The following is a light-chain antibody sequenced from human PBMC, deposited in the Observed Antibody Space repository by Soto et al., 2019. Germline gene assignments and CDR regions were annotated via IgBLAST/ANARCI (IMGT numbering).Light chain of an antibody. CDR1: SGINVGTYR. J-gene: IGLJ2*01. CDR2: YKSESDK. CDR3: MIWYNSASV. Sequence: QPVLTQPSSLSASPGASASLTCTLRSGINVGTYRIYWYQQKPGSPPQYLLRYKSESDKHQGSGVPSRFSGSNDASANAGILLISGLRSEDEADYYCMIWYNSASVFGGGTKLTVL. V-gene: IGLV5-45*03.